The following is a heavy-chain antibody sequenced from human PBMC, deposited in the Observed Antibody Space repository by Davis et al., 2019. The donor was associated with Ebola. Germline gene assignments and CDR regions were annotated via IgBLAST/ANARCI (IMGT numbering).Heavy chain of an antibody. CDR1: GFTFSNYS. CDR2: ISSSRITK. Sequence: GESLKISCAAPGFTFSNYSMNWVRQAPGKGLEWVSYISSSRITKYYADSVQGRFTISRDNAKNSLYLQMNSLRDADTAVYYCARDLGVGVTTNDYWGQGTLVTVSS. D-gene: IGHD4-17*01. V-gene: IGHV3-48*02. J-gene: IGHJ4*02. CDR3: ARDLGVGVTTNDY.